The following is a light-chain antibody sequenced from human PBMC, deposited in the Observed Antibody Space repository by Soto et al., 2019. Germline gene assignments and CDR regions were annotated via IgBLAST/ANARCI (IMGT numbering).Light chain of an antibody. J-gene: IGLJ1*01. CDR1: STDVGGYNY. CDR2: EVN. CDR3: GSYTSTDTPFV. V-gene: IGLV2-14*01. Sequence: QSALAQPSSVSGSPGQSITISCTGTSTDVGGYNYVSWYQRHPGKGPKLIIYEVNNRPSGVSDRFSGSKSGNKASLTISNLEAEDESDYYCGSYTSTDTPFVFGTGTKLTVL.